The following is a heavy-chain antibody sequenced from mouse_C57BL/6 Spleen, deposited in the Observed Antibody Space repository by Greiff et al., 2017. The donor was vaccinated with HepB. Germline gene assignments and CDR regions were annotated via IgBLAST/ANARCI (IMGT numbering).Heavy chain of an antibody. Sequence: EVKLMESGGGLVQPGGSLKLSCAASGFTFSDYYMYWVRQTPEKRLEWVAYISNGGGSTYYPDTVKGRFTISRDNAKNTLYLQMSRLKSEDTAMYYCARSYGSHAMDYWGQGTSVTVSS. D-gene: IGHD1-1*01. CDR3: ARSYGSHAMDY. J-gene: IGHJ4*01. CDR1: GFTFSDYY. CDR2: ISNGGGST. V-gene: IGHV5-12*01.